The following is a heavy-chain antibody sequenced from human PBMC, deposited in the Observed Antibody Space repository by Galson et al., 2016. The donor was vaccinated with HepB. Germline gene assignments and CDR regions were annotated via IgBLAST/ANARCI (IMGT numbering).Heavy chain of an antibody. CDR1: GFTFSGYK. D-gene: IGHD1-26*01. J-gene: IGHJ4*02. V-gene: IGHV3-48*01. Sequence: SLRLSCAASGFTFSGYKMNWVRQAPGKALEWVSYISTTSSAIYYADSVKGRFSISRDNAESSLYLQMNSLRAEDTAVYYCIRSLGATDYWGQGTLVTVSS. CDR3: IRSLGATDY. CDR2: ISTTSSAI.